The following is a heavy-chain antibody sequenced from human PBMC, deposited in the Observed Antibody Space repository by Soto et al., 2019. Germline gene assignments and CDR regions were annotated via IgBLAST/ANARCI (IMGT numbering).Heavy chain of an antibody. CDR3: ARWGAAAGDFDY. J-gene: IGHJ4*02. D-gene: IGHD6-13*01. CDR2: MNPNGGHT. CDR1: GYTFTSYD. V-gene: IGHV1-8*01. Sequence: QVQLVQSGAEVKKPGASVKVSCKASGYTFTSYDINWVRQATGQGLEWMGWMNPNGGHTGYAQKFQGRVTMTRNTSISTAYMELSSLRSEDTAVYHCARWGAAAGDFDYWGQGTLVTVSS.